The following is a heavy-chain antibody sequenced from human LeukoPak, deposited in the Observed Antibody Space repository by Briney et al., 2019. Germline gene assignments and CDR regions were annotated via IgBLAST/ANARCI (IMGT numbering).Heavy chain of an antibody. J-gene: IGHJ6*03. CDR2: INHSGST. V-gene: IGHV4-34*01. D-gene: IGHD3-3*01. Sequence: SETLSLTCAVYGGSFSGYYWSWIRQPPGKGLEWIGEINHSGSTNYNPSLKSRVTISVDTSKNQFSLKLSSVTAADTAGYYCARGGQVLRFLEWLPRPPYYMDVWGKGTTVTVSS. CDR1: GGSFSGYY. CDR3: ARGGQVLRFLEWLPRPPYYMDV.